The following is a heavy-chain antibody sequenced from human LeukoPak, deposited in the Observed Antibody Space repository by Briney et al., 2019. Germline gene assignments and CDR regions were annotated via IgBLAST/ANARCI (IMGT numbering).Heavy chain of an antibody. CDR2: IWYEGSKK. V-gene: IGHV3-33*01. CDR1: GFTFSSYG. Sequence: GGSLRLSCAASGFTFSSYGMHWVRQAPGKGLECVAVIWYEGSKKYYADSVKGGFTISRDNSKHPLYLQMTSLRAEDTAVYYCARDIGIAYWGQGTLVTVSS. CDR3: ARDIGIAY. J-gene: IGHJ4*02. D-gene: IGHD1-26*01.